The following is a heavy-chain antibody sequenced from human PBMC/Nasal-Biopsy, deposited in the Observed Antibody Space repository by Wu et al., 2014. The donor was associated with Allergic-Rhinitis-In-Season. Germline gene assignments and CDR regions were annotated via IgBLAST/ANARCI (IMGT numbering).Heavy chain of an antibody. V-gene: IGHV3-11*06. Sequence: LRLSCAASGFTFSDYYMTWFRQAPGKGLECVAYISGRSDDIKYADSVKGRFTISRDNAKSSLDLQMNNLRAEDTAIYYCTRDPRVFDVCGQGTMVTVSS. J-gene: IGHJ3*01. CDR2: ISGRSDDI. CDR1: GFTFSDYY. CDR3: TRDPRVFDV.